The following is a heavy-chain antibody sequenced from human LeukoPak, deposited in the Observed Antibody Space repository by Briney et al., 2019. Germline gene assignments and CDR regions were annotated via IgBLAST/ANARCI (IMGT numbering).Heavy chain of an antibody. D-gene: IGHD1-1*01. Sequence: GGSLRLSCAPSGFTFSSYAMSWVRQAPGKGREWVANIKRDGSEKYYVYSVKGRFTISRDNAKNSLYLQMHSLRVEDTAGYFCAKERETYNDYWGQGTLVTVSS. CDR1: GFTFSSYA. CDR2: IKRDGSEK. CDR3: AKERETYNDY. J-gene: IGHJ4*02. V-gene: IGHV3-7*01.